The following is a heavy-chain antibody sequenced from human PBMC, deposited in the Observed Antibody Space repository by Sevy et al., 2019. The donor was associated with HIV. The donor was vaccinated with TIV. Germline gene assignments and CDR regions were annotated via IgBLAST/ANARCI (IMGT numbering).Heavy chain of an antibody. CDR1: GFTFSSYW. D-gene: IGHD6-13*01. CDR3: VRVMGAAGSY. V-gene: IGHV3-7*01. J-gene: IGHJ4*02. Sequence: GGSLRLSCEASGFTFSSYWMSWVRQAPGKGLEWVANIKEDGSVKYYVDSVKGRFTISRDNAKNSVYLQMNSLRAEDTALYYCVRVMGAAGSYWGQGTLVTVSS. CDR2: IKEDGSVK.